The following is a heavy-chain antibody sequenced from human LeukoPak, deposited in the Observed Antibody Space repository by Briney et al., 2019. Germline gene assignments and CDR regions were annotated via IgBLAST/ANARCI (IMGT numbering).Heavy chain of an antibody. V-gene: IGHV4-34*01. CDR3: ARDKTFAVVNYFDN. D-gene: IGHD3-3*01. Sequence: SETLSLTCAVYGGSFSGYYWSWIRQPPGKGLEWIGEINHSGSTNYNPSLKSRVTISVDTSKNQFSLKLSSVTAADTAVYYCARDKTFAVVNYFDNWGQGTLVTVSS. J-gene: IGHJ4*02. CDR1: GGSFSGYY. CDR2: INHSGST.